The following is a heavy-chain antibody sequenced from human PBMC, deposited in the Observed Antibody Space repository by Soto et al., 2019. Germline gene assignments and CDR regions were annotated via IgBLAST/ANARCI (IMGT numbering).Heavy chain of an antibody. J-gene: IGHJ4*02. CDR2: LNGSGGST. CDR3: AKDLVGSTTY. D-gene: IGHD1-26*01. V-gene: IGHV3-23*01. CDR1: GFTFSNYA. Sequence: PGGSLRLSCAASGFTFSNYAMTWVRQAPGKGLEWVSGLNGSGGSTSSADSVKGRFAISRDNSKNTLYLQMNSLRDGDTAVYYCAKDLVGSTTYWGQGTLVTVSS.